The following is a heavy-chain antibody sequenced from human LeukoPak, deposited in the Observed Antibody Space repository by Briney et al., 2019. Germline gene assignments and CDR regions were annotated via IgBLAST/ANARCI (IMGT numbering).Heavy chain of an antibody. V-gene: IGHV3-48*01. CDR2: IDTGTSTI. J-gene: IGHJ4*02. CDR3: ARLKLLWSNYFDY. D-gene: IGHD2-2*01. Sequence: GGSLRLSCAASGFTFSTYSMNWVRQAPGKGLEWVSYIDTGTSTIYYADSVKGRFTISKDNAKNSLYLQMNSLRAEDTAVYYCARLKLLWSNYFDYWGQGTLVTVSS. CDR1: GFTFSTYS.